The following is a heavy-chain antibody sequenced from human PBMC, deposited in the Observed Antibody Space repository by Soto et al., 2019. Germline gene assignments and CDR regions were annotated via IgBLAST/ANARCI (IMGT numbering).Heavy chain of an antibody. CDR1: GYSFTRYG. CDR3: ARSLLDEYIIILRSAHCSMDF. Sequence: ASVKVSCKASGYSFTRYGISWVRQAPGQRLEWMGWISAYNGNTNYAQKLQGRVTMTTDTSTSTAYMELRSLRSDDTAVYYCARSLLDEYIIILRSAHCSMDFRCQATLVTV. V-gene: IGHV1-18*01. D-gene: IGHD3-9*01. CDR2: ISAYNGNT. J-gene: IGHJ6*02.